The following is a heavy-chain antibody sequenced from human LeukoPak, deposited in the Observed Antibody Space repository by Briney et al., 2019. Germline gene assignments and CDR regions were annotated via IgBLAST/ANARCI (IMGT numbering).Heavy chain of an antibody. CDR1: GYTFTSYA. CDR2: INGGNGNT. D-gene: IGHD5-18*01. J-gene: IGHJ4*02. CDR3: ARGSIQLWLLGYFDY. V-gene: IGHV1-3*01. Sequence: GASVKVSCKASGYTFTSYALHWVRQAPGQRLEWMGWINGGNGNTKYSQKFQGRVSIARDTSASTAYMELSSLRSEDTAVYYCARGSIQLWLLGYFDYWGQGTLVTVSS.